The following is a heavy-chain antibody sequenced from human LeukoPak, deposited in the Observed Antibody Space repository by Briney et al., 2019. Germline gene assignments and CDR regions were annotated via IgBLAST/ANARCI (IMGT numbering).Heavy chain of an antibody. D-gene: IGHD3-3*01. J-gene: IGHJ6*03. CDR1: GFTFSDYA. V-gene: IGHV3-23*01. Sequence: GGSLGLSCAASGFTFSDYAMNWVRQAPGKGLEWVSTITSGDSTYYADSVKGRFTISRDNSKNTPYLQMNSLRAEDTALYYCAKDGGGTIFGMVIIVHYMDVWGKGTTVTVSS. CDR3: AKDGGGTIFGMVIIVHYMDV. CDR2: ITSGDST.